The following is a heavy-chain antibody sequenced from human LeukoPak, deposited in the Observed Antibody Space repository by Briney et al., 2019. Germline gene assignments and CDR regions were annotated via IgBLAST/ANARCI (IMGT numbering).Heavy chain of an antibody. V-gene: IGHV4-4*07. CDR1: GGSISSYY. J-gene: IGHJ3*02. CDR3: ARDGASGVRVAFDI. Sequence: SETLSPTCTVSGGSISSYYWSWIRQPAGKGLEWIGRIYISGSGSTNYNPSLKSRVTMSVDTSKNQFSLNLSSVTAADTAVYYCARDGASGVRVAFDIWGQGTMVTVSS. CDR2: IYISGSGST. D-gene: IGHD2-15*01.